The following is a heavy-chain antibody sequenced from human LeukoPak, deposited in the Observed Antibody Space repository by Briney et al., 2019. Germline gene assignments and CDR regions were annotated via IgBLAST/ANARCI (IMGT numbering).Heavy chain of an antibody. V-gene: IGHV3-33*01. CDR3: ARSRIPAVTDAFDI. Sequence: PGGSLRLSCEASGFTFSTYAMHWVRQAPGKGLEWVAITWYDGSDKYYADSVKGRFTISRDNPKNTLYLQMNSLRVEDTAVYYCARSRIPAVTDAFDIWGQGTMVIVSS. D-gene: IGHD6-13*01. J-gene: IGHJ3*02. CDR1: GFTFSTYA. CDR2: TWYDGSDK.